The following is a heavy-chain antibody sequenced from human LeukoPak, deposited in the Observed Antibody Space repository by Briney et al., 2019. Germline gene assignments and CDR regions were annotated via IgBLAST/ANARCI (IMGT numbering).Heavy chain of an antibody. D-gene: IGHD3-10*01. CDR2: IGTAGDT. V-gene: IGHV3-13*04. J-gene: IGHJ6*02. Sequence: GWSLRLSCAASGFTFSSYDMHWVRQATGKGLEWVSRIGTAGDTYYPGSVKGRFAISRENAKNSLYLQMNSLRAGDTAVYYCARASGSYRGDYYFGMAVWGQGTTVTVSS. CDR3: ARASGSYRGDYYFGMAV. CDR1: GFTFSSYD.